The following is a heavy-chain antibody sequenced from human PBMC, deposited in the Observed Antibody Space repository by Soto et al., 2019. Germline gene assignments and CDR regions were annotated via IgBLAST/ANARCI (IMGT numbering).Heavy chain of an antibody. V-gene: IGHV1-8*01. Sequence: CEEPRDTYNSYSRKWLQHYTRKGLEWMGWMNPNSGNTGYAQKFQGRVTMTRNTSISTAYMELSSLRSEDTAVYYCAASPSFWQNYYYGAMDVWGQGTTVTVSS. CDR2: MNPNSGNT. CDR3: AASPSFWQNYYYGAMDV. J-gene: IGHJ6*02. CDR1: RDTYNSYS.